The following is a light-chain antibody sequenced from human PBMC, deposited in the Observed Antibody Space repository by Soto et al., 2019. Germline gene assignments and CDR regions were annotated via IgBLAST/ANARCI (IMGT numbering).Light chain of an antibody. Sequence: EIMMTQSPANVSVFPGERATLSCRASQSIDSDLAWYQQKPCHVPRLLIYGASTRATGVPARFSGSGSGTEFTLTIISLQSDDFAVYYCQQYSHWRTFGPGTKVEIK. V-gene: IGKV3-15*01. J-gene: IGKJ1*01. CDR1: QSIDSD. CDR2: GAS. CDR3: QQYSHWRT.